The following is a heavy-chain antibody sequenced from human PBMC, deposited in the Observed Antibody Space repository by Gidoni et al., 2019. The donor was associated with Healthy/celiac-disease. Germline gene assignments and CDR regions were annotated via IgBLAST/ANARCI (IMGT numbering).Heavy chain of an antibody. D-gene: IGHD3-10*01. J-gene: IGHJ4*02. CDR1: GVTFTSSA. CDR3: AAASGSYYNVDY. V-gene: IGHV1-58*01. Sequence: QMQLVQSGPEVKKPGTSVKVSCKASGVTFTSSAVQWVRQARGQRLEWIGWIVVGSGNTNYAQKFQERVTITMDMSTSTAYMELSSLRSEDTAVYYCAAASGSYYNVDYWGQGTLVTVSS. CDR2: IVVGSGNT.